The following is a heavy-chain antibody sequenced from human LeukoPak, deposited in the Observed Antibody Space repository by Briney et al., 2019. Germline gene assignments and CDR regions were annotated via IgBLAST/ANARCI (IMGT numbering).Heavy chain of an antibody. CDR3: ARHSDYGDYGWSPFDY. J-gene: IGHJ4*02. CDR1: GYSFTSYW. Sequence: GESLKISCKGSGYSFTSYWIGWVRQLPGKGLEWMGIIYPGDSDTRYSPSFQGQVTISADKSISTAYLQWSSLKASDTAVYYCARHSDYGDYGWSPFDYWGQGTLVTVSS. V-gene: IGHV5-51*01. CDR2: IYPGDSDT. D-gene: IGHD4-17*01.